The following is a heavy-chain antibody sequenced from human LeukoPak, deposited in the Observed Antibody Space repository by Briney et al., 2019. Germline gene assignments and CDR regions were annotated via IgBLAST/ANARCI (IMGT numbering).Heavy chain of an antibody. V-gene: IGHV3-9*01. D-gene: IGHD6-19*01. J-gene: IGHJ3*02. CDR2: INWNTNSI. CDR1: GFTFDDYA. CDR3: AKGSSGWSTDAFDI. Sequence: PGRSLRLSCAASGFTFDDYAMHWVRQAPGKGLEWVSGINWNTNSIKYADSVKGRFTISRDNAKNSLYLQMNSLRAEDTAFYYRAKGSSGWSTDAFDIWGQGTMVTVSS.